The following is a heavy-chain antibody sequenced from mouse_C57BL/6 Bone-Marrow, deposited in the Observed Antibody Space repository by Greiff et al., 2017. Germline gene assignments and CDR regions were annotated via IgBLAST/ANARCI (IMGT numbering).Heavy chain of an antibody. CDR3: ARWGRYYYGSSYFHWYFDV. V-gene: IGHV1-52*01. CDR1: GYTFTSYW. D-gene: IGHD1-1*01. CDR2: IDPSDSET. J-gene: IGHJ1*03. Sequence: QVQLQQPGAELVRPGSSVKLSCKASGYTFTSYWMHWVKQRPIQGLEWIGNIDPSDSETHYNQKFKDKATLTVAKSSSTAYMQLSSLTSEDSAVYYCARWGRYYYGSSYFHWYFDVWGTGTTVTVSS.